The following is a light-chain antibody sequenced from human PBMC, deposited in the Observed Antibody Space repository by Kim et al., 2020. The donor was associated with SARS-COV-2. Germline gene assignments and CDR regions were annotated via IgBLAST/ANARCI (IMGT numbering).Light chain of an antibody. CDR1: SGSIASKY. Sequence: NFMLTQPHSVSESPGKTVTISCTRSSGSIASKYVQWYQQRPGSAPTTVIYENNQRPSGVPDRFSGSIDTSSNSASLTISGLETEDAADYYCQSYDVSTEVFGGGTQLT. CDR2: ENN. J-gene: IGLJ3*02. CDR3: QSYDVSTEV. V-gene: IGLV6-57*04.